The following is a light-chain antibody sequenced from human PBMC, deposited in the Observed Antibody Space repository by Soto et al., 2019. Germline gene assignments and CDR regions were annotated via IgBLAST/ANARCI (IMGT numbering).Light chain of an antibody. CDR2: GST. J-gene: IGLJ1*01. CDR1: SSNTGAGYD. V-gene: IGLV1-40*01. Sequence: QSVLTQPPSVSGAPGQRVTISCTGSSSNTGAGYDVHWYQQLPGTAPKLLIYGSTNRPSGVPDRFSGSKAGTSASLAITGLQAEDGADYYCHSYDSSLSGYVFGTGTKLTVL. CDR3: HSYDSSLSGYV.